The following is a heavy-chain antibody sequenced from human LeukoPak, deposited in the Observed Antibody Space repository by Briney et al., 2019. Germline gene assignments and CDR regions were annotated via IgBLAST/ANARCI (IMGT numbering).Heavy chain of an antibody. V-gene: IGHV4-59*01. CDR1: GGSISSYY. J-gene: IGHJ3*02. CDR2: IYYSGST. Sequence: KPSETLSLTCTVSGGSISSYYWSWIRQPPGKGLEWIGYIYYSGSTNYNPSLKSRVTISVDTSKNQFSLKLSSVTAAGTAVYYCARVSLRAFDIWGQGTMVTVSS. CDR3: ARVSLRAFDI.